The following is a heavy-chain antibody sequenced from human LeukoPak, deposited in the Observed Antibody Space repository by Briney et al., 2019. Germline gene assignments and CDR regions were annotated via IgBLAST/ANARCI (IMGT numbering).Heavy chain of an antibody. CDR2: IYYSGST. D-gene: IGHD4-17*01. V-gene: IGHV4-39*07. J-gene: IGHJ4*02. CDR1: GGSISSSSYY. CDR3: ARVGPGGYARYGAETLFDY. Sequence: PSETLSLTCTVSGGSISSSSYYWGWIRQPPGKGLEWIGSIYYSGSTYYNPSLKSRVTISVDKSKNQFSLKLSSVTAADTAVYYCARVGPGGYARYGAETLFDYWGQGTLVTVSS.